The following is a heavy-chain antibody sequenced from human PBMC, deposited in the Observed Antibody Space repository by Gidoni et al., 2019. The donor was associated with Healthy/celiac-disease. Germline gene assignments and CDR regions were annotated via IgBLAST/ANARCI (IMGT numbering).Heavy chain of an antibody. J-gene: IGHJ3*02. D-gene: IGHD5-12*01. CDR3: ASARWLHAFDI. V-gene: IGHV3-21*01. CDR1: SSYS. Sequence: SSYSMIWVRQAPGKGLEWVSSISRSSSYIYYADSVKCRFTISIDNAKNLLYLQMNSLRAEDTAVYYCASARWLHAFDIWGQGTMVTVSS. CDR2: ISRSSSYI.